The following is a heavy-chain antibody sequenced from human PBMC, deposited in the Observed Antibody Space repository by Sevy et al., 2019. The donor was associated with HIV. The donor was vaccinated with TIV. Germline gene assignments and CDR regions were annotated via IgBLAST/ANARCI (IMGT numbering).Heavy chain of an antibody. CDR3: ARGRRYCSGGSCSVYYFDY. CDR2: IKQDGSEK. CDR1: GFTFSSYW. D-gene: IGHD2-15*01. Sequence: GGSLRLSCAASGFTFSSYWMSWVRQAPGKGLEWVANIKQDGSEKYYVDSVKGRFTISRDNAKNSLYQQMNSLRAEDTTVYYCARGRRYCSGGSCSVYYFDYWGQGTLVTVSS. V-gene: IGHV3-7*03. J-gene: IGHJ4*02.